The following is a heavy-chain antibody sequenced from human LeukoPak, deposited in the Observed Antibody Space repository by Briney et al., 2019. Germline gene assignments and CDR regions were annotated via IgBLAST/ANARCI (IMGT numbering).Heavy chain of an antibody. CDR2: IYHSGST. V-gene: IGHV4-38-2*02. CDR3: ARDREVDDSSGYDAFDI. J-gene: IGHJ3*02. D-gene: IGHD3-22*01. CDR1: GYSISSGYY. Sequence: SETLSLTCTVSGYSISSGYYWGWIRQPPGKGLEWIGNIYHSGSTYYNPSLKSRVTISVDTSKNQFSLKLSSVTAADTAVYYCARDREVDDSSGYDAFDIWGQGTMVTVSS.